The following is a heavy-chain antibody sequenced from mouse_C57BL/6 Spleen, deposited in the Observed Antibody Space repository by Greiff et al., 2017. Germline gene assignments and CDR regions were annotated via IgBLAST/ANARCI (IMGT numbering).Heavy chain of an antibody. D-gene: IGHD2-1*01. V-gene: IGHV1-26*01. Sequence: EVQLQQSGPELVKPGASVKISCKASGYTFTDYYMNWVQQSHGKSLEWIGDINPNNGGTSYNQKFKGKATLTVDKSSSTAYMELRSLTSEDSAVYYCARYPLYYSYAMDYWGQGTSVTVSS. J-gene: IGHJ4*01. CDR2: INPNNGGT. CDR1: GYTFTDYY. CDR3: ARYPLYYSYAMDY.